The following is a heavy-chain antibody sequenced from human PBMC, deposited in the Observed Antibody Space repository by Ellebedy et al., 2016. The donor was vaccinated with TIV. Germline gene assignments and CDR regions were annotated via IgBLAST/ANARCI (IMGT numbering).Heavy chain of an antibody. D-gene: IGHD4-17*01. Sequence: GGSLRLSCTASGFTLNNYWMTWVRQAPGKGLEWVANINEDGTKKQDVDAVNGPITIYSDNAGNSLYLQMKGLGAEDTAVYYCARAIYGASNLWGRGTLVTVSS. V-gene: IGHV3-7*01. J-gene: IGHJ2*01. CDR3: ARAIYGASNL. CDR1: GFTLNNYW. CDR2: INEDGTKK.